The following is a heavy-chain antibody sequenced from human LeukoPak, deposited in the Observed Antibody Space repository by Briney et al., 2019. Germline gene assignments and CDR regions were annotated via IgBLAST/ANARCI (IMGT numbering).Heavy chain of an antibody. CDR3: APLHCSSTSCPYFDY. V-gene: IGHV3-23*01. CDR2: ISGSGGST. D-gene: IGHD2-2*01. Sequence: GGSLRLSCAASGFTFSSYAMSWVRQAPAKGLEWVSAISGSGGSTYYADSVKGRFTISRDNSKNTLYLQMNSLRAEDTAVYYCAPLHCSSTSCPYFDYWGQGTLVTVSS. CDR1: GFTFSSYA. J-gene: IGHJ4*02.